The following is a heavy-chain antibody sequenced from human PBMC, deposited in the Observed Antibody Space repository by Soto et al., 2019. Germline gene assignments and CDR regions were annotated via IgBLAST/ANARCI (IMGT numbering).Heavy chain of an antibody. Sequence: SGPTLVNPTQTLTLTCTFSGFSLTETGMGVGWIRQPPGKALEWLALIYWDDDKRYSPSLKRGLTISKDASKNQVVLTKTNVDAVDTATYYCAHRSSGYLDSWGQGTLVTVSS. CDR3: AHRSSGYLDS. CDR1: GFSLTETGMG. J-gene: IGHJ4*02. D-gene: IGHD3-10*01. V-gene: IGHV2-5*02. CDR2: IYWDDDK.